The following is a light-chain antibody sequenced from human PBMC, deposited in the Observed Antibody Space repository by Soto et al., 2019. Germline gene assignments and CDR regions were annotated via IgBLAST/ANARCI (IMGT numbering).Light chain of an antibody. CDR3: QQYGSSRT. CDR2: GAS. V-gene: IGKV3-20*01. CDR1: QSVSSSY. Sequence: EIVLTQSPATLSLSPGGRATLSCRASQSVSSSYLAWYQQKPCQAPRLLSQGASSRATGIPDRFSGSGSGTDFTLTISRLEPEDFAVYYCQQYGSSRTFGQGTKVDIK. J-gene: IGKJ1*01.